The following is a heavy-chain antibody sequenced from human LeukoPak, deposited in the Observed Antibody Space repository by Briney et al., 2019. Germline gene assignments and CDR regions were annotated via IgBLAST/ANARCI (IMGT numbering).Heavy chain of an antibody. J-gene: IGHJ4*02. D-gene: IGHD3-22*01. CDR1: GYTFTSYG. CDR3: ARGGDYYDSSGPDY. CDR2: MNPNSGNT. Sequence: ASVKVSCKASGYTFTSYGISWVRQAPGQGLEWMGRMNPNSGNTGYAQKFQGRVTMTRDTSISTAYMELSSLRSEDTAVYYCARGGDYYDSSGPDYWGQGTLVTVSS. V-gene: IGHV1-8*02.